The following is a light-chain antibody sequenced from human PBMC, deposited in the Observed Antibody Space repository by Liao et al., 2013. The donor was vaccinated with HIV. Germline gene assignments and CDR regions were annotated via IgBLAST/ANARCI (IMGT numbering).Light chain of an antibody. V-gene: IGLV3-21*01. CDR3: QVWDTGNDHPRV. CDR1: YIGSKS. J-gene: IGLJ3*02. CDR2: HAS. Sequence: SYVLTQPPSVSVAPGKTAKITCGGNYIGSKSVHWYQQKPGQAPVLVIYHASDRPSGTPERFSGSTSGNTATLTISRVEAGDEADYYCQVWDTGNDHPRVFGGGTKLSVL.